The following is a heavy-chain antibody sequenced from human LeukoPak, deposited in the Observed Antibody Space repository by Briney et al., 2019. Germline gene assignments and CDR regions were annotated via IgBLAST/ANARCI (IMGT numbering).Heavy chain of an antibody. Sequence: ASVKVSCKASGYTFTSYDINWVRQATGQGLEWMGWMNPNSGNTGYAQKFQGRVTMTRNTSISTAYMELSSLRSEDTAVYYCARDLYSYGDEPLDYWGQGTLVTVSS. J-gene: IGHJ4*02. V-gene: IGHV1-8*01. D-gene: IGHD5-18*01. CDR1: GYTFTSYD. CDR3: ARDLYSYGDEPLDY. CDR2: MNPNSGNT.